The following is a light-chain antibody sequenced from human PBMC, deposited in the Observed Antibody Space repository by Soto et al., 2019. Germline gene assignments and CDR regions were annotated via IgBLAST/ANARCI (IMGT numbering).Light chain of an antibody. CDR3: QQCHRYLT. CDR1: ESMSNC. J-gene: IGKJ1*01. V-gene: IGKV1-5*01. CDR2: GAS. Sequence: DIQMTQSPSTLSSSVGYRFTVTCRASESMSNCLAWYQQKPGKAPKLLISGASSLQSGVPSRFSGSASGTEFTLTISSLQPDDIATYYCQQCHRYLTFGQGTKV.